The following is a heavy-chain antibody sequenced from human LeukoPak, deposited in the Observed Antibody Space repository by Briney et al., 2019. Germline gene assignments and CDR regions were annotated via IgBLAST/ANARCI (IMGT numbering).Heavy chain of an antibody. CDR2: IYYSGST. V-gene: IGHV4-59*01. CDR1: GGSISSYY. Sequence: PSETLSLTCTVSGGSISSYYWSWIRQPPGKGLEWIGYIYYSGSTNYNPSLKSRVTISVDTSKNQFSLKLSSVTAADTAVYYCASLNYDILTGDYYYGMDVWGQGTTVTVSS. CDR3: ASLNYDILTGDYYYGMDV. J-gene: IGHJ6*02. D-gene: IGHD3-9*01.